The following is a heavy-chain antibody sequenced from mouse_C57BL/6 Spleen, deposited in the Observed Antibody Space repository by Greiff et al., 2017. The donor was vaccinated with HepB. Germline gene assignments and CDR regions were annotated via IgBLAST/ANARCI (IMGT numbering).Heavy chain of an antibody. J-gene: IGHJ2*01. CDR3: ARLEDYYGSSYAPDY. Sequence: QVQLQQSGAELARPGASVKLSCKASGYTFTSYGISWVKQRTGQGLEWIGEIYPRSGNTYYNEKFKGKATLTADKSSSTAYMELRSLTSEDSAVYFCARLEDYYGSSYAPDYWGQGTTLTVSS. CDR2: IYPRSGNT. D-gene: IGHD1-1*01. V-gene: IGHV1-81*01. CDR1: GYTFTSYG.